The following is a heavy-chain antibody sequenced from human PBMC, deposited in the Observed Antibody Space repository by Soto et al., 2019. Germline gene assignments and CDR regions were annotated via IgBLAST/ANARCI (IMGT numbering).Heavy chain of an antibody. J-gene: IGHJ5*02. CDR3: DRDRAALSWFDP. CDR2: IYYSGST. V-gene: IGHV4-30-4*01. CDR1: GGSISSGDYY. D-gene: IGHD6-6*01. Sequence: QVQLQESGPGLVKPSQTLSLTCTVYGGSISSGDYYWSWIRQPPGKGLEWIGYIYYSGSTYYNPSRKSRVTISVATSKNQFSRKLSSVTAADPAVYYCDRDRAALSWFDPWGQGTLVTVSS.